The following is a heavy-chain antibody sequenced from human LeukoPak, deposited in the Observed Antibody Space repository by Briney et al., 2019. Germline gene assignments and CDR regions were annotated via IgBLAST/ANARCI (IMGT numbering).Heavy chain of an antibody. V-gene: IGHV4-34*01. CDR1: IGSFSGYY. Sequence: NPSETLSLTCAVYIGSFSGYYWSWIRQPPGKGLEWIGEINHSGSTNYNPSLKSRVTISVDTSKNQFSLKLSSVTAADTAVYYCVRAFGGNSDYWGQGPLVTVSS. D-gene: IGHD2-21*01. CDR2: INHSGST. CDR3: VRAFGGNSDY. J-gene: IGHJ4*02.